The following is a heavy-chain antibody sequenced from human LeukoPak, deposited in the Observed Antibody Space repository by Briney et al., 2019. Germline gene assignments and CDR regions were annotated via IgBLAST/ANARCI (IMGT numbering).Heavy chain of an antibody. Sequence: SETLSLTCTVSGGSISSYYWSWIRQPAGKGLEWIGEINHSGSTNYNPSLKSRVTISVDTSKNQFSLKLSSVTAADTAVYYCARTSPRGFDYWGQGTLVTVSS. CDR2: INHSGST. CDR1: GGSISSYY. D-gene: IGHD2-2*01. J-gene: IGHJ4*02. CDR3: ARTSPRGFDY. V-gene: IGHV4-34*01.